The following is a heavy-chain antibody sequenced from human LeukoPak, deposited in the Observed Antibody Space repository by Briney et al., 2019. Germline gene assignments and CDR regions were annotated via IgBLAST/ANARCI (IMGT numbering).Heavy chain of an antibody. CDR2: MDPNSGNT. V-gene: IGHV1-8*03. J-gene: IGHJ4*02. Sequence: ASVRVSCKASVYTFTSYDINWVRQATGQGLEWMGWMDPNSGNTGYAQKFQGRVTLTRDTSIRTAYMELSSLRSEDTAVYYCARRSDYYDSSAYVYWGQGTLVTVSS. D-gene: IGHD3-22*01. CDR3: ARRSDYYDSSAYVY. CDR1: VYTFTSYD.